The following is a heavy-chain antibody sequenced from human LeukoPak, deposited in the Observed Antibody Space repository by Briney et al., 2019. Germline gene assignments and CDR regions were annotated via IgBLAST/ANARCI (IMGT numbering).Heavy chain of an antibody. CDR3: ARLRYCSSTSCPG. Sequence: SETLSLTCAVYGGSFSGYYWSWIRQPPGKGLEWIGEINHSGSTNYNPSLKSRVTISVDTSKNQFSLKLSSVTAADTAVYYCARLRYCSSTSCPGWGQGTLVTVSS. CDR2: INHSGST. D-gene: IGHD2-2*01. J-gene: IGHJ4*02. V-gene: IGHV4-34*01. CDR1: GGSFSGYY.